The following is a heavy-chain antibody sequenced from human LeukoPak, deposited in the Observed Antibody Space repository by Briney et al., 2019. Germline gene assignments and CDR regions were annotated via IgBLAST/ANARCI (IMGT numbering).Heavy chain of an antibody. CDR1: GLSFSAST. CDR3: AKYVANWNPGGMDV. J-gene: IGHJ6*02. CDR2: ITGTTFYT. D-gene: IGHD1-20*01. V-gene: IGHV3-21*06. Sequence: GGSLRLSCAASGLSFSASTMTCVRQAPGKGLVRVADITGTTFYTHYADSVKGRFTISRDNANYTLYLQMSSLRAEDTAIYYCAKYVANWNPGGMDVWGQGTTVTVSS.